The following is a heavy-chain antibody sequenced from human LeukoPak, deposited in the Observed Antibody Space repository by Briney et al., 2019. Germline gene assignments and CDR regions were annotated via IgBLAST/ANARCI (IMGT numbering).Heavy chain of an antibody. V-gene: IGHV3-33*01. CDR2: IWFDGSNK. D-gene: IGHD2/OR15-2a*01. Sequence: GGSLRLSCAASGFIFSSYGMHWVRQAPGKGLEWVAVIWFDGSNKYYADSVKGRFTISRDNSKNMLYLQMSSLRAEDTAVFYRARSAYFGDYWGQGILVTVSS. CDR3: ARSAYFGDY. J-gene: IGHJ4*02. CDR1: GFIFSSYG.